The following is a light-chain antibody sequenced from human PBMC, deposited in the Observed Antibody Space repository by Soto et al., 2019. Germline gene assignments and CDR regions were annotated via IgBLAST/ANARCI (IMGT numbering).Light chain of an antibody. CDR1: QRVSSSD. CDR2: GAS. V-gene: IGKV3-20*01. J-gene: IGKJ1*01. Sequence: VLTQSPGTLSWSPGERVTLTCRASQRVSSSDLAWYQQKPGQAPRLLSSGASSRATGIPDRFSGSGSGTDVTLTISRLQPEDFEVFYCQQYNTSPPTVGQGTKVDIK. CDR3: QQYNTSPPT.